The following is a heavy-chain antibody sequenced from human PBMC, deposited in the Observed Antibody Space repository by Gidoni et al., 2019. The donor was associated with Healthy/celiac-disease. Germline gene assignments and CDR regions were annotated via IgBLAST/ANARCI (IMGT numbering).Heavy chain of an antibody. D-gene: IGHD3-22*01. V-gene: IGHV3-73*01. Sequence: EVQLVESGGGLVQHGGSLKLSCAASGFSFSGSAMHWVRKASGKGLEWVGRIRSKANSYATAYAASVKGSFTISRDDSKNTAYLQMNSLKTEDTAVYYCTRQYYDSSGYNPAGDYWGQGTLVTVSS. J-gene: IGHJ4*02. CDR2: IRSKANSYAT. CDR1: GFSFSGSA. CDR3: TRQYYDSSGYNPAGDY.